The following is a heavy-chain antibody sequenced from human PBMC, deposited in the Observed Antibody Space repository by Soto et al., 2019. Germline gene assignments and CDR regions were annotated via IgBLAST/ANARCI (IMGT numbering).Heavy chain of an antibody. CDR1: GGSISSGGYY. CDR3: ARDRPYGHNYHYGMDV. Sequence: SETLSITCTVSGGSISSGGYYWSWIRQHPGKGLDWIGYIYYSGSTYYNPSLKRRVTISVDTSKNQFSRKLSSVTAADTAVYYCARDRPYGHNYHYGMDVWGQGTTVTVSS. J-gene: IGHJ6*02. V-gene: IGHV4-31*03. D-gene: IGHD3-10*01. CDR2: IYYSGST.